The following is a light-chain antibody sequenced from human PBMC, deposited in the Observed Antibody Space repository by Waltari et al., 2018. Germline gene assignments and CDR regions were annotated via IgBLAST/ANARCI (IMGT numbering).Light chain of an antibody. Sequence: DIVLTQSPDSLAVSLGERDTINCKSSQSVVFSSNNKNYLAWYQQKPGQPPKLLITWASTRESGVPDRFSGSGSETDFTLTISSLQAEDVAVYYCQQCYTFPYTFGQGTKLEIK. CDR1: QSVVFSSNNKNY. CDR3: QQCYTFPYT. CDR2: WAS. V-gene: IGKV4-1*01. J-gene: IGKJ2*01.